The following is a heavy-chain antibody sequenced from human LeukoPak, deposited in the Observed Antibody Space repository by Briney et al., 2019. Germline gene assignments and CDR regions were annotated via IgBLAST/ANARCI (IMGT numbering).Heavy chain of an antibody. CDR3: TTDPLPGTCYSSGCPAAKY. CDR2: IKSKTDGGTT. V-gene: IGHV3-15*01. CDR1: GFTFSSYA. D-gene: IGHD6-19*01. J-gene: IGHJ4*02. Sequence: KAGGSLRLSCAASGFTFSSYAMSWVRQAPGKGLEWVGRIKSKTDGGTTDYAAPVKGRFTISRDDSKNTLYLQMNSLKTEDTAVYYCTTDPLPGTCYSSGCPAAKYWGQGTLVTVSS.